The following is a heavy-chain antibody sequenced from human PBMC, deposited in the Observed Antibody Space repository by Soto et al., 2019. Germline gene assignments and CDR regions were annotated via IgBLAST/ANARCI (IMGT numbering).Heavy chain of an antibody. CDR2: ISGGGANT. CDR1: RFPLSTNT. Sequence: AALILCWAPARFPLSTNTMRWVRQCPGNRPYWVAAISGGGANTYYADSVKGRFTISRDNSKNTLYLQMDSLRAEDTAIYFCAKDSYSDFWSGNYYYFDFWGQGTLVTVSS. D-gene: IGHD3-3*01. CDR3: AKDSYSDFWSGNYYYFDF. V-gene: IGHV3-23*01. J-gene: IGHJ4*02.